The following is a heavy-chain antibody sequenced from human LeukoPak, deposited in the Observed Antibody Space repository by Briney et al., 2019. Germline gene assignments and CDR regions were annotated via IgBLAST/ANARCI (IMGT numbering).Heavy chain of an antibody. CDR2: ISGSGGST. CDR1: GFTFSSYA. J-gene: IGHJ6*03. V-gene: IGHV3-23*01. CDR3: AKPPSGRTLGYYYYYMDV. D-gene: IGHD2-8*02. Sequence: GGSLRLSCAASGFTFSSYAMSWVRQAPGKGLEWVSAISGSGGSTYYADSVKGRFTISRDNSKNTLYLQMNSLRAEDTAVYYCAKPPSGRTLGYYYYYMDVWGKGTTVTVSS.